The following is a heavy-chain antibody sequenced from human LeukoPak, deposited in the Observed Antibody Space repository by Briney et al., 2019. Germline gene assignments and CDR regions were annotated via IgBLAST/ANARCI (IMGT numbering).Heavy chain of an antibody. CDR1: GFTFSSYS. CDR3: ARSPGYCRGGSYYYYYAMDV. D-gene: IGHD2-15*01. CDR2: FSRSSDI. Sequence: GGSLRLSCAASGFTFSSYSMNWVRQAPGKGLEWVSTFSRSSDIYYADSVKGRFTISRDSAKNSLYLQMNSLRDEDTAVYYCARSPGYCRGGSYYYYYAMDVWGQGTTVTVSS. V-gene: IGHV3-21*01. J-gene: IGHJ6*02.